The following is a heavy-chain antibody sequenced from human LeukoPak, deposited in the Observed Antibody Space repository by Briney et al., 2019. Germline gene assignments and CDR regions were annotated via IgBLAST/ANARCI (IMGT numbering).Heavy chain of an antibody. D-gene: IGHD6-13*01. CDR3: AREGSSRWYWSWYDP. V-gene: IGHV3-48*01. Sequence: GGSLSLSCAASGFTFSSYSMNWVRQAPGKGLEWVSYISSSSSTIYYADSVKGRFTISRDNAKNSLYLQMNSLRAEDTAVYYCAREGSSRWYWSWYDPWGQGTLVTVSS. CDR1: GFTFSSYS. J-gene: IGHJ5*02. CDR2: ISSSSSTI.